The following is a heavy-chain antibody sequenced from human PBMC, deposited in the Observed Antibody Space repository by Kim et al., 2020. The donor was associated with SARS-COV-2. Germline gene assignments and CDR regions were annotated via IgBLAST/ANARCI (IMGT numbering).Heavy chain of an antibody. Sequence: SETLSLTCAVYGGSFSGYYWSWIRQPPGKGLEWIGEINHSGSTNYNPSLKSRVTISVDTSKNQFSLKLSSVTAADTAVYYCAREGSGSYYYWGQGTLVTVSS. CDR1: GGSFSGYY. J-gene: IGHJ4*02. D-gene: IGHD3-10*01. CDR3: AREGSGSYYY. V-gene: IGHV4-34*01. CDR2: INHSGST.